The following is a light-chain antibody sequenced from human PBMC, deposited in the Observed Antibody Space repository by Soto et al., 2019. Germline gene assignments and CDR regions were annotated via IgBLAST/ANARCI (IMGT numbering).Light chain of an antibody. CDR3: SSYTSSNTYV. CDR1: SSDVGYYNY. V-gene: IGLV2-14*01. CDR2: EVS. J-gene: IGLJ1*01. Sequence: QSALTQPASVSGSPGQSITFSCTGTSSDVGYYNYVSWYQQHPGKAPKLMIYEVSNRPSGVSNRFSGSKSDNTASLTISGLQAEDEADYYCSSYTSSNTYVFGTGTKVTVL.